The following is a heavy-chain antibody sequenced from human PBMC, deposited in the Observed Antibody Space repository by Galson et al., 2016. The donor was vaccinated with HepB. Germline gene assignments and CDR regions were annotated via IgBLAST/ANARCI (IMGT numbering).Heavy chain of an antibody. J-gene: IGHJ6*02. Sequence: SLRLSCAASGFTLSSYNMNWVRQSPGKGLESVSSITNGGRDMYYADPVKGRSPRPRDDAKNSIDLQMNSLRAEDTALYYCVRESFCTTFICYKFYYYGMDVWGQGTTVTVSS. CDR2: ITNGGRDM. CDR1: GFTLSSYN. V-gene: IGHV3-21*01. D-gene: IGHD2/OR15-2a*01. CDR3: VRESFCTTFICYKFYYYGMDV.